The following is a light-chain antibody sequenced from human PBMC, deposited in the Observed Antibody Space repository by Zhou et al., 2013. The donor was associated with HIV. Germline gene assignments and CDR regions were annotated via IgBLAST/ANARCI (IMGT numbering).Light chain of an antibody. CDR1: QSVSSS. Sequence: ETVLTQSPGTLSLSPGERATLSCRASQSVSSSYLAWYQQKPGQAPRLLIYGASNRATGIPARFSGSGSGTEFTLTINSMQSEDFATYFCQQYNNWPYTFGQGTKLEIK. J-gene: IGKJ2*01. V-gene: IGKV3D-15*01. CDR2: GAS. CDR3: QQYNNWPYT.